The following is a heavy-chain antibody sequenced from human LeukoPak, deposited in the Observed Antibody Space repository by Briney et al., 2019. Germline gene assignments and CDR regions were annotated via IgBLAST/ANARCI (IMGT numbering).Heavy chain of an antibody. J-gene: IGHJ5*02. D-gene: IGHD6-13*01. Sequence: SETLSLTCTVSGGSITSGSYYWSWIRQPAGKGLEWFGRIDSSGSTKYNPSLKSRVTISVDMSKNQFSLRLSSVTAADTAIYYCARGDWLYTNTWSNWFDPWGQGTLVTVSS. CDR1: GGSITSGSYY. V-gene: IGHV4-61*02. CDR2: IDSSGST. CDR3: ARGDWLYTNTWSNWFDP.